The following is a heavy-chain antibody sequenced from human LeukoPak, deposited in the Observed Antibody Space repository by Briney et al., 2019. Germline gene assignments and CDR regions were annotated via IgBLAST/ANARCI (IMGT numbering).Heavy chain of an antibody. CDR1: GFTFSSYA. J-gene: IGHJ4*02. D-gene: IGHD6-6*01. CDR3: AKGLNAGAIRPPLDY. Sequence: GGSLRLSCAASGFTFSSYAMHWVRQAPGKGVEWVAVISYDGSNKYYADSVKGRFTISRDNSKNTLYLQMSSLRAEDSAVYYCAKGLNAGAIRPPLDYWGQGTLVTVSS. V-gene: IGHV3-30*07. CDR2: ISYDGSNK.